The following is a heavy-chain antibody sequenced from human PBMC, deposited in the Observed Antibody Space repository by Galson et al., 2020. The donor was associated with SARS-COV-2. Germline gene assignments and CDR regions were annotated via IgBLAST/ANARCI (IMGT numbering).Heavy chain of an antibody. D-gene: IGHD3-16*02. V-gene: IGHV3-30*03. CDR2: ISTHGNNK. CDR3: ARAGYSSTWTLGDALDV. J-gene: IGHJ3*01. Sequence: GESLKISCAASGFTFSNFGMHWVRQAPGQGLEWVAVISTHGNNKYDADSVKGRFTISRDNSDNTLYLQMHSLRPEDTAVYFCARAGYSSTWTLGDALDVWGQGTLVTVSS. CDR1: GFTFSNFG.